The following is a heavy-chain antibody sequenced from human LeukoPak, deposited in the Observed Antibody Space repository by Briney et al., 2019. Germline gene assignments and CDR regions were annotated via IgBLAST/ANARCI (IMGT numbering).Heavy chain of an antibody. CDR3: TKETPQMDV. D-gene: IGHD2-15*01. V-gene: IGHV3-48*03. J-gene: IGHJ6*04. CDR2: ISSTGNTV. CDR1: GFTLSSYE. Sequence: GGSLRLSCAASGFTLSSYEMKGVRQAPGQGLEGVAYISSTGNTVHYAGSVKGRFTIPRDNAKNSLYLQMNRLRAEDTAVYYCTKETPQMDVWGKGTTVIVSS.